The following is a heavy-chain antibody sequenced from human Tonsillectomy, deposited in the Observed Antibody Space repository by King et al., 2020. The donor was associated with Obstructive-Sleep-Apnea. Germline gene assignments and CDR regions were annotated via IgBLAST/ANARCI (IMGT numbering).Heavy chain of an antibody. D-gene: IGHD3-9*01. Sequence: VQLVESGGGLVQPGGSMRLSCAASGFTVSSNYMSWVRQAPGKGLEWVSVIYSGGTTYYADSVKGRFTISRDNSKNTLYLQMNSLSADDTAVYYCARGHYDVLTGYYSSPWGQGTLVTVSS. CDR1: GFTVSSNY. J-gene: IGHJ5*02. CDR3: ARGHYDVLTGYYSSP. CDR2: IYSGGTT. V-gene: IGHV3-66*01.